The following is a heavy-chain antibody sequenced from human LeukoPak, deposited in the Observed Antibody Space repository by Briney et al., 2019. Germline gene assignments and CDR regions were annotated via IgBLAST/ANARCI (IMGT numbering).Heavy chain of an antibody. J-gene: IGHJ4*02. CDR2: ISGSGDNT. V-gene: IGHV3-23*01. Sequence: GGSLRLSCAASGFTFSSFAMTWVRQAPGKGLEWVSGISGSGDNTYYADSVKGRFTISRDNSKNTLYLLMNSLRAEDTAVYYCAKDLFRWQQPIPGDNWGQGTLVTVSS. D-gene: IGHD6-13*01. CDR3: AKDLFRWQQPIPGDN. CDR1: GFTFSSFA.